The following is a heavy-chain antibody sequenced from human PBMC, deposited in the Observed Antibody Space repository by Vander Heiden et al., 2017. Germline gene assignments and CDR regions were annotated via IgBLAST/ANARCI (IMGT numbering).Heavy chain of an antibody. CDR3: AKEPLAGAGGGFDY. CDR1: GFTFDDYA. V-gene: IGHV3-9*01. D-gene: IGHD2-15*01. CDR2: ISWNSGTI. J-gene: IGHJ4*02. Sequence: EVQLVESGGGLVQPGRFLRVSCAASGFTFDDYAMHWVRQAPGKGLGWVSGISWNSGTIVYADSVKGRFTISRDNAKNSLYLQMNSLRAEDTALYYCAKEPLAGAGGGFDYWGQGTLVTVSS.